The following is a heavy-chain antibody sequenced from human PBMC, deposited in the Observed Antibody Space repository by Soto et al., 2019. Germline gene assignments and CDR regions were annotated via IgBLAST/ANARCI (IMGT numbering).Heavy chain of an antibody. V-gene: IGHV3-48*02. D-gene: IGHD1-26*01. Sequence: PGGSLRLSCAASGFTFSSYSMNWVRQAPGKGLEWVSYISSSSSTIYYADSVKGRFTISRDNAKNSLYLQMNSLRDEDTAVYYCARDKVGATGYYYYYGMDVWGQGTTVTVSS. CDR3: ARDKVGATGYYYYYGMDV. CDR2: ISSSSSTI. J-gene: IGHJ6*02. CDR1: GFTFSSYS.